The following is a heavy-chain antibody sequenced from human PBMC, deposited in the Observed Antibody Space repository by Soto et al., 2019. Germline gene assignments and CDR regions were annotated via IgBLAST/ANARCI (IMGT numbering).Heavy chain of an antibody. CDR3: AGVYSSGWHH. Sequence: QVQLVQSGAELKKPGSSVKVSCKASGGTFSSYTISWVRQAPGQGLEWMGRIIPILGIANYAQKFQGRVTITADQSTCTAYMELSSLRSEDTAVYYCAGVYSSGWHHWGQGTLVTVSS. J-gene: IGHJ5*02. CDR2: IIPILGIA. CDR1: GGTFSSYT. D-gene: IGHD6-19*01. V-gene: IGHV1-69*02.